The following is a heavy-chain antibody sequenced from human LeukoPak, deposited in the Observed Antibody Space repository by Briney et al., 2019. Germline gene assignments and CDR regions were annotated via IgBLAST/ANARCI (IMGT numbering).Heavy chain of an antibody. Sequence: SETLSLTCAVYGGSFSGYYWTWIRQPPGKGLEWIGEINHSGRTNNNPSLKSRVTISVEKSKNQFSLKLSSVTAADTAVYYCARGTNYYNYGMDVWGQGTTVTVSS. CDR2: INHSGRT. J-gene: IGHJ6*02. CDR3: ARGTNYYNYGMDV. CDR1: GGSFSGYY. V-gene: IGHV4-34*01. D-gene: IGHD3-3*01.